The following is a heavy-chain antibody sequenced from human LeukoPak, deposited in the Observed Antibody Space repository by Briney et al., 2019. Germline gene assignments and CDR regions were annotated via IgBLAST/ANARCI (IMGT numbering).Heavy chain of an antibody. Sequence: GGSLRLSCAASGFTFSSYGMHWVRQAPGKGLEWVAVIWYDGSNKYYADSVKGRFTISRDNSKNTLYLQMNSLRAEDTAVYYCARDGQQWLVRRYYFDYWGQGTLVTVSS. V-gene: IGHV3-33*01. CDR2: IWYDGSNK. CDR3: ARDGQQWLVRRYYFDY. J-gene: IGHJ4*02. D-gene: IGHD6-19*01. CDR1: GFTFSSYG.